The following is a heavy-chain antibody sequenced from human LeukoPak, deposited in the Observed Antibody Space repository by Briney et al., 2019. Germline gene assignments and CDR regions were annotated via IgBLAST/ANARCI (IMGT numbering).Heavy chain of an antibody. J-gene: IGHJ5*01. Sequence: SGPTLVNPTQTLTLTCTFSGFSLSTNEVGVGWIRQPPGKALQWLALIYWDDDKRYSSSLKSRLIITKDTSKNQVVLTMTNMDPVGTATYFLAHKSEGGSEGRVDPLGQGTLVTVPS. D-gene: IGHD5-12*01. V-gene: IGHV2-5*02. CDR1: GFSLSTNEVG. CDR2: IYWDDDK. CDR3: AHKSEGGSEGRVDP.